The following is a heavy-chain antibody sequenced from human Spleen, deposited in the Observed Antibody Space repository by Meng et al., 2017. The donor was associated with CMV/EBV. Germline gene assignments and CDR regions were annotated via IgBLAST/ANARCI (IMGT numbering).Heavy chain of an antibody. J-gene: IGHJ4*02. Sequence: EVQLVESGGGRVKPGGSLRLSCAASGFTFSSYSMNWVRQAPGKGLEWVSSISSSSSYIYYADSVKGRFTISRDNAKNSLYLQMNSLRAEDTAVYYCASGGGYYDSSGDLDYWGQGTLVTVSS. V-gene: IGHV3-21*01. CDR1: GFTFSSYS. CDR3: ASGGGYYDSSGDLDY. CDR2: ISSSSSYI. D-gene: IGHD3-22*01.